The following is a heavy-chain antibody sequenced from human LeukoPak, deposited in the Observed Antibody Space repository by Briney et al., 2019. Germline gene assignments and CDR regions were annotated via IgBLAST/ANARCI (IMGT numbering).Heavy chain of an antibody. D-gene: IGHD6-6*01. Sequence: ASVKVSCKASGYTFTSYYMHWVRQAPGQGLEWMGIINPSGGSTSYAQKFQGRVTMTRDTSTSTVYMELSSLRSEDTAVYYCARDLRIAARPPTRYYYMDVWGKGTTVTVSS. V-gene: IGHV1-46*01. CDR1: GYTFTSYY. CDR2: INPSGGST. J-gene: IGHJ6*03. CDR3: ARDLRIAARPPTRYYYMDV.